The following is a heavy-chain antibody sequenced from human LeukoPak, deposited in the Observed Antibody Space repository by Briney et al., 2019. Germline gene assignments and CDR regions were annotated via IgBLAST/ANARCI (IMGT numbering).Heavy chain of an antibody. D-gene: IGHD3-22*01. CDR3: AGYYYDSSRGFDL. J-gene: IGHJ5*02. Sequence: GGSLRLSCAASGFKFDDYGMSWVRQAPGKGLEGVCDINWNGAWPGYAASVKGRFTISRDNAKNSLYLQMNSRRAEDTALYYCAGYYYDSSRGFDLWGQGTLVTVSA. CDR1: GFKFDDYG. CDR2: INWNGAWP. V-gene: IGHV3-20*04.